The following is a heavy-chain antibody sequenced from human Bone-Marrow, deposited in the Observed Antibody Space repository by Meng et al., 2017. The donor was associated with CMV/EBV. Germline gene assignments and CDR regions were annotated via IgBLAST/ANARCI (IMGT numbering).Heavy chain of an antibody. CDR3: AHRPTEGLFDY. J-gene: IGHJ4*02. CDR2: IYWDGDK. Sequence: QITLKDAGPALLKPTQTLTLTCIFSGFSLNSNGMGVGWIRQPPGKALEWLALIYWDGDKRYSPSLKSRLTITKDTSNNQVVLTMTNMGPVDTATYFCAHRPTEGLFDYWGQGTLVTVSS. V-gene: IGHV2-5*02. CDR1: GFSLNSNGMG.